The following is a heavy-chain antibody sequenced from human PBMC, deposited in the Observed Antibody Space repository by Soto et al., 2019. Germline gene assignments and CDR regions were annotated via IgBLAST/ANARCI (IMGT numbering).Heavy chain of an antibody. CDR1: GYTFSGHW. CDR3: ARHGAAIWLGY. V-gene: IGHV5-10-1*01. Sequence: GESLKISCKTSGYTFSGHWISWVRQVPGKGLQWMGNIDPSDSYINYNPAFRGHVTFSVDKSNSTAYLHWRSLGPSDTAIYYCARHGAAIWLGYWGQGTLVTVSS. J-gene: IGHJ4*02. D-gene: IGHD6-19*01. CDR2: IDPSDSYI.